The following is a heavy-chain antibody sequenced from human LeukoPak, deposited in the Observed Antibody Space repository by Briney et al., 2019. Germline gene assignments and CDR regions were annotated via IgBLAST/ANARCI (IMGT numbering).Heavy chain of an antibody. V-gene: IGHV3-74*01. Sequence: PGGSLRLSCAASGFTFSSYWMHWVRQAPGKGLVWVSRINSDGSSTSYADSVKGRFTISRDNAKNTLYLRMNSLRAEDTAVYYCANLMGSRGAPDSLYYFDSWGQGTLVTVSS. J-gene: IGHJ4*02. CDR1: GFTFSSYW. CDR3: ANLMGSRGAPDSLYYFDS. CDR2: INSDGSST. D-gene: IGHD3-10*01.